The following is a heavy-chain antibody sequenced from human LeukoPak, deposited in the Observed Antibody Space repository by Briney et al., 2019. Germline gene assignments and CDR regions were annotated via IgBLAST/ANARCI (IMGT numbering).Heavy chain of an antibody. CDR2: INPSGGST. Sequence: GASVKVSCKASGYTFTSYYMHWVRQAPGQGLEWMGIINPSGGSTSYAQKFQGRVTMTRDTSTSTVYMELSSLRSEDTAVYYCARDNWELLEVYYFDYWGRGTTVTVSS. J-gene: IGHJ4*03. D-gene: IGHD1-26*01. V-gene: IGHV1-46*01. CDR1: GYTFTSYY. CDR3: ARDNWELLEVYYFDY.